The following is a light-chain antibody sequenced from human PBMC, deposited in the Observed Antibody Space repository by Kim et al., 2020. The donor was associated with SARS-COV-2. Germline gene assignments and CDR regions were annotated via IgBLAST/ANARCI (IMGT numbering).Light chain of an antibody. Sequence: SSELTQDPAVSVALGQTVRITCQGDSLRKYYGAWYQRKPGQAPVLLIYNKNNRPSGIPDRFSASTSGNTASLTITGAQAEDEADYYCNSRDNSADRLGVFGGGTQLTVL. V-gene: IGLV3-19*01. CDR2: NKN. CDR1: SLRKYY. J-gene: IGLJ3*02. CDR3: NSRDNSADRLGV.